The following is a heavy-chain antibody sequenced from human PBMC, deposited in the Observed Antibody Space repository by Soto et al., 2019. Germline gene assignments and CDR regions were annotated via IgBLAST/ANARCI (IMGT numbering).Heavy chain of an antibody. CDR1: GFTFSSYA. CDR2: ISYDGSNK. CDR3: GRGRDPDYYDCSGTEGAPIEY. D-gene: IGHD3-22*01. J-gene: IGHJ4*02. V-gene: IGHV3-30-3*01. Sequence: QVQLVESGGGVVQPGRSLRLSCAASGFTFSSYAMHWVRPAPGKGLEWVAVISYDGSNKYYADSVKGRFTISSDNSMNTLYLRMSSRRAEDTAVYYCGRGRDPDYYDCSGTEGAPIEYWGQGTLVTVSS.